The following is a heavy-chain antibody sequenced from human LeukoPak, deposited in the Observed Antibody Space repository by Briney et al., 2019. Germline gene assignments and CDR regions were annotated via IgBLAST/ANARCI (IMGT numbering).Heavy chain of an antibody. CDR2: IRSNSDGGTI. D-gene: IGHD3-22*01. Sequence: PGGSLRLSCAASGFTFRSFGMSWVRQAPGKGLEWVGRIRSNSDGGTIDYAAPVKGRFTLSRDDSKTTLYPQMNSLQTEDPAVYYCATDFYDSNWGQGTLVTVSS. V-gene: IGHV3-15*01. J-gene: IGHJ4*02. CDR1: GFTFRSFG. CDR3: ATDFYDSN.